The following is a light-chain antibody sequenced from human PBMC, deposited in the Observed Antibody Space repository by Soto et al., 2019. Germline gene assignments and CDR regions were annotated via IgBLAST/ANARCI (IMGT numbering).Light chain of an antibody. Sequence: QSVLTQPPSASGTPGQRVTISCSGSISNLGSNFIYWYQQLPGAAPKLLISRNNERPSGVPDRFSASKSGTSASLAISGLRYEDEADYHCAAWDDSLSAVVFGGGTKLTVL. CDR1: ISNLGSNF. CDR2: RNN. J-gene: IGLJ3*02. CDR3: AAWDDSLSAVV. V-gene: IGLV1-47*01.